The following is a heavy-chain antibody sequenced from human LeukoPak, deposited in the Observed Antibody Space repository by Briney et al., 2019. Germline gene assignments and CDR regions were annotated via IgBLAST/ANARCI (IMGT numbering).Heavy chain of an antibody. D-gene: IGHD3-22*01. CDR2: MKQDGSEK. Sequence: GGSLRLSCAASGFTFSSYWMSWVRQAPGKGLEWVANMKQDGSEKYYVDSAKGRFTISRDNAKNSLYLQMNSLRAEDTAVYYCAREERWSSGYSYYYYYGMDVWGQGTTVTVSS. CDR1: GFTFSSYW. J-gene: IGHJ6*02. V-gene: IGHV3-7*03. CDR3: AREERWSSGYSYYYYYGMDV.